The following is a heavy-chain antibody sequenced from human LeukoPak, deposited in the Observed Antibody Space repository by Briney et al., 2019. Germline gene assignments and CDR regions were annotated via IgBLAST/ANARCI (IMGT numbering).Heavy chain of an antibody. V-gene: IGHV4-61*10. J-gene: IGHJ1*01. D-gene: IGHD3-10*01. Sequence: PSETLSLTCTVSGGSISSGSYYWSWIRQPAGKGLEWIGYIYYSGTTNYNPSLKSRVTISVDTSKNQVSLKLSSVTAADTAVYYCARAMGSWDQYFQHWGQGTLVTVSS. CDR1: GGSISSGSYY. CDR3: ARAMGSWDQYFQH. CDR2: IYYSGTT.